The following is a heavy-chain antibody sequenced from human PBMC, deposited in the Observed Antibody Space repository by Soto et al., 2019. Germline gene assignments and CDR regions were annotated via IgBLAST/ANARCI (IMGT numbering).Heavy chain of an antibody. D-gene: IGHD3-10*01. CDR1: GFTFTAYW. V-gene: IGHV3-7*05. CDR3: TRWFGQLGAY. J-gene: IGHJ4*02. CDR2: IKQDESEI. Sequence: EVQLVKSGGGLVQPGGSLRLSCAASGFTFTAYWMSWVRQAPGKGLEWLADIKQDESEIHYLDSVKGRFTVSRDNGKNSLYLQMTSLRDEDTAVYYCTRWFGQLGAYWGQGTPVTVSS.